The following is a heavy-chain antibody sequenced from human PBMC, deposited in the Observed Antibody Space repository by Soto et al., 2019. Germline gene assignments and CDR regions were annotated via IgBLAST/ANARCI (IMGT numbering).Heavy chain of an antibody. CDR3: ATYRIFGVVIDY. V-gene: IGHV4-39*01. CDR2: IYYGGSA. D-gene: IGHD3-3*02. Sequence: SETLSLTCTVSGGSISSSSYYWGWIRQPPGKGLEWLGSIYYGGSAYYNPSLKSRVTISVDTSRTQFSLKLSSVTAADTAVYYCATYRIFGVVIDYWGQGTLVTVS. J-gene: IGHJ4*02. CDR1: GGSISSSSYY.